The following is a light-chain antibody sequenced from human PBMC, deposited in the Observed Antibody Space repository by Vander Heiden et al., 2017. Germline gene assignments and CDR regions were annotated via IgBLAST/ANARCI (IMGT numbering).Light chain of an antibody. J-gene: IGKJ5*01. Sequence: ELVLTQSPGTLSLSPGERATLSCRASQSVTTYFGWYQQKPGQAPRLLIHGASKRATGIPDRFSGRGSETEFTLTISRLEPEDFAVYYCQQYDNSPITFGQGTRLDIK. CDR1: QSVTTY. CDR2: GAS. V-gene: IGKV3-20*01. CDR3: QQYDNSPIT.